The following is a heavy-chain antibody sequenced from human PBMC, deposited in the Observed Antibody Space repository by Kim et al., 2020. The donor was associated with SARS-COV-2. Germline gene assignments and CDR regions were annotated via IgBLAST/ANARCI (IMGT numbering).Heavy chain of an antibody. Sequence: ASVKVSCKASGYTFTGYYMHWVRQAPGQGLEWMGWINPNSGGTNYAQKFQGRVTMTRDTSISTAYMELSRLRSDDTAVYYCARVYQVSPGIAAAKGNSWFDPWGQGTLVTVSS. CDR3: ARVYQVSPGIAAAKGNSWFDP. V-gene: IGHV1-2*02. J-gene: IGHJ5*02. CDR1: GYTFTGYY. D-gene: IGHD6-13*01. CDR2: INPNSGGT.